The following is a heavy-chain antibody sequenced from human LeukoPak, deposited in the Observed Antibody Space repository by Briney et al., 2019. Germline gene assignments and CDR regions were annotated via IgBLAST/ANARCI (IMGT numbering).Heavy chain of an antibody. CDR3: AKAESGSYSYFDY. CDR2: ISWNSGSI. V-gene: IGHV3-9*01. J-gene: IGHJ4*02. CDR1: GFTFDDYA. D-gene: IGHD1-26*01. Sequence: GRSLRLSCAASGFTFDDYAMHWVRQAPGKGLEWVSGISWNSGSIGYADSVKGRFTISRDNAKNSLYLQMNSLRAEDTAVYYCAKAESGSYSYFDYWGQGTLVTVSS.